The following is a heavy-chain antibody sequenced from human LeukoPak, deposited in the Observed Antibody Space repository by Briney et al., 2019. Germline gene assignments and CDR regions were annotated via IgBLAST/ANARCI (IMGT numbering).Heavy chain of an antibody. D-gene: IGHD3-10*01. CDR3: ARQMRGEADY. CDR1: GGSISSSSYY. Sequence: PSETLSLTCTVSGGSISSSSYYWGWIRQPPGKGLEWIGSIYYSGSTYYNPSLKSRVTISVDTSKNQFSLKLSSVAAADTAVYYCARQMRGEADYWGQGTLVTVSS. CDR2: IYYSGST. V-gene: IGHV4-39*01. J-gene: IGHJ4*02.